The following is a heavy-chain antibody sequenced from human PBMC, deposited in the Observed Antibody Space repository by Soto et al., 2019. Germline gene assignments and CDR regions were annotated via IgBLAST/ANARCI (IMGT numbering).Heavy chain of an antibody. D-gene: IGHD3-10*01. CDR3: AFNWFGEFEFDP. CDR1: GGTFSSYT. J-gene: IGHJ5*02. Sequence: SVKVSCKASGGTFSSYTISWVRQAPGQGLEWMGRIIPILGIANYAQKFQGRVTITADKSTSTAYMELSSLRSEDTAVYYCAFNWFGEFEFDPWGQGTLVTVSS. CDR2: IIPILGIA. V-gene: IGHV1-69*02.